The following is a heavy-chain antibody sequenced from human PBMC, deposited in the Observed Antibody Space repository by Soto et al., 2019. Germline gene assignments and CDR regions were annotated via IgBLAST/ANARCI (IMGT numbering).Heavy chain of an antibody. CDR1: GGSISSYY. Sequence: SETLSLTCTVSGGSISSYYWSWIRQPPGKGLEWIGYIYYSGSTNYNPSLKSRVTISVDTSKNQFSLKLSSVTAADTAVYYCARVIVGARYFDYWGQGTLVTV. D-gene: IGHD1-26*01. CDR3: ARVIVGARYFDY. CDR2: IYYSGST. V-gene: IGHV4-59*01. J-gene: IGHJ4*02.